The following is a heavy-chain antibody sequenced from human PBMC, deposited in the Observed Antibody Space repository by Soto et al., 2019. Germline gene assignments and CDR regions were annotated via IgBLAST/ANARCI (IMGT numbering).Heavy chain of an antibody. CDR1: AGTISSYY. CDR2: IHYSGSI. CDR3: SGLYGYRQTILYFAY. Sequence: SETLSLTCTVSAGTISSYYWSWIRQPPGKGLEWIGYIHYSGSINYNPSLKSRVTISVNTSKNQFSLKLSSVTAADTAVYYCSGLYGYRQTILYFAYWGQGTLVTVAS. V-gene: IGHV4-59*12. J-gene: IGHJ4*02. D-gene: IGHD6-13*01.